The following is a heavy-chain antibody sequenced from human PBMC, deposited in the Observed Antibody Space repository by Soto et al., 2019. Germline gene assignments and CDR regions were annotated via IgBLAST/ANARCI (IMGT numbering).Heavy chain of an antibody. V-gene: IGHV3-74*01. CDR2: INSDGTTT. CDR3: ARVATGTYNWFDP. J-gene: IGHJ5*02. D-gene: IGHD1-1*01. Sequence: PGGSLILSCAASGFTFTSYWIHWVRPAPGMGLIWDSRINSDGTTTTYADSVKGRFTISRDNAKNTLYLQMNSLRAEDTAVYYCARVATGTYNWFDPWGPGTLVTVSS. CDR1: GFTFTSYW.